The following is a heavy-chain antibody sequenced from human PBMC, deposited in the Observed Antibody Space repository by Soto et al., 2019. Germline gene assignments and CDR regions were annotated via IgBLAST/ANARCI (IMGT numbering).Heavy chain of an antibody. D-gene: IGHD3-22*01. V-gene: IGHV1-3*01. J-gene: IGHJ4*02. CDR1: GYRFTSYG. CDR3: ARVPRYDSSGYYHSYLDY. CDR2: INAGNGNT. Sequence: ASVKVSCKAFGYRFTSYGIGWARQAPGQRLEWMGWINAGNGNTKYSQKFQGRVTITRDTSASTAYMELSSLRSEDTAVYYCARVPRYDSSGYYHSYLDYWGQGTRVNVS.